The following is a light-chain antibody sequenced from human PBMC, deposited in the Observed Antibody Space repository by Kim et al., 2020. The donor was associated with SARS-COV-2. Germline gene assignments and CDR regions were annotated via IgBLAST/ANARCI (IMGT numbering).Light chain of an antibody. CDR3: QSYNRSNVI. V-gene: IGLV6-57*01. Sequence: GEAVTSSCSRRRGNIVNNYVQWYQQPPGALPTTVIYEDGQRPAGVSDRFSGSIDNSSNSASLTISGLKTEDEADYYCQSYNRSNVIFGGGTQLTVL. CDR1: RGNIVNNY. J-gene: IGLJ2*01. CDR2: EDG.